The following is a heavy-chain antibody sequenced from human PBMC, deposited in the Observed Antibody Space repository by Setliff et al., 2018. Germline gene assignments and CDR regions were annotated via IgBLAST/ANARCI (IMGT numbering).Heavy chain of an antibody. CDR1: GGSFSGYY. Sequence: SETLSLTCAVYGGSFSGYYWSWIRQPPGKGLEWIGEINHSGSTNYNPSLKSQVTISVDTSKNQFSQKLSSVTAADTAVYYCARRYNFWSGYFDYWGQGTLVTVSS. CDR2: INHSGST. J-gene: IGHJ4*02. V-gene: IGHV4-34*01. D-gene: IGHD3-3*01. CDR3: ARRYNFWSGYFDY.